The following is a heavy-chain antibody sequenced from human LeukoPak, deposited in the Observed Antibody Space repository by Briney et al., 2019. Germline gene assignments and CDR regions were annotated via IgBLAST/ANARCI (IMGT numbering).Heavy chain of an antibody. J-gene: IGHJ4*02. V-gene: IGHV3-21*01. CDR1: GFTFSSYS. Sequence: PGGSLRLSCAASGFTFSSYSMNWVRQAPGKGLEWVSSISSSSSYIYYAGSVKGRFTISRDNAKNSLYLQMNSLRAEDTAVYYCARTFTMIVVALDYWGQGTLVTVSS. CDR3: ARTFTMIVVALDY. CDR2: ISSSSSYI. D-gene: IGHD3-22*01.